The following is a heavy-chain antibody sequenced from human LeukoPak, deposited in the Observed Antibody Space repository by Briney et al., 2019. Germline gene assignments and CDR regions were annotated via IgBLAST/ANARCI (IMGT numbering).Heavy chain of an antibody. CDR2: ISSSSATI. CDR3: ATSSMGDY. D-gene: IGHD3-16*01. J-gene: IGHJ4*02. V-gene: IGHV3-48*01. CDR1: GFTFSSQS. Sequence: PGGSPRLSCAASGFTFSSQSMSWVRQAPGKGLEWVSYISSSSATIYYADSVKGRFTISRDNAKNSLYLQMSGLRADDTAVYYCATSSMGDYWGQGTLVTVSS.